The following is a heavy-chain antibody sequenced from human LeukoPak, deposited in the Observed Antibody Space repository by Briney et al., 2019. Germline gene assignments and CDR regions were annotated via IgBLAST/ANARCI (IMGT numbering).Heavy chain of an antibody. D-gene: IGHD3-10*01. J-gene: IGHJ4*02. Sequence: PSETLSLTCTVSGGSISSSSYYWGWIRQPPGKGLEWIGYIYYSGSTYYNPSLKSRVTISVDTSKNQFSLKLSSVTAADTAVYYCARDRISGFGGRQSIGFDYWGQGTLVTVSS. CDR3: ARDRISGFGGRQSIGFDY. CDR2: IYYSGST. CDR1: GGSISSSSYY. V-gene: IGHV4-31*03.